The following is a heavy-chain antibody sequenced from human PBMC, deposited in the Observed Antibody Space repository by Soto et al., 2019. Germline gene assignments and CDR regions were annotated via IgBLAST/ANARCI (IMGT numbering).Heavy chain of an antibody. CDR1: GGTFSSYA. V-gene: IGHV1-69*13. CDR2: IIPIFGTA. Sequence: ASVKVSCKASGGTFSSYAISWVRQAPGQGLEWMGGIIPIFGTANYAQKFQGRVTITADESTSTAYMELSSLRSEDTAVYYCARDLGITGTDYYYGMDVWGQGTTVTVSS. J-gene: IGHJ6*02. D-gene: IGHD1-20*01. CDR3: ARDLGITGTDYYYGMDV.